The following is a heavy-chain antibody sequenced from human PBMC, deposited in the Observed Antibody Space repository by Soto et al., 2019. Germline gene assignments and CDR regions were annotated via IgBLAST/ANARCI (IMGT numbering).Heavy chain of an antibody. J-gene: IGHJ4*02. CDR1: VYTFSSYF. Sequence: QVQLVQSGAEVKKPGASVKVSGKASVYTFSSYFISWVRQAPGQGLEWMGWISAYNVNTNYAQNLQGRVTMTTDTSTSTAYMELRSPSSDDAAVYYSARVLPPVDYWGQGTLVTVAS. CDR3: ARVLPPVDY. V-gene: IGHV1-18*01. CDR2: ISAYNVNT.